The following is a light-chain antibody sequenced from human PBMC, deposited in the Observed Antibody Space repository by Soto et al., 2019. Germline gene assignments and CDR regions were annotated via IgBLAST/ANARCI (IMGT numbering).Light chain of an antibody. CDR3: QQYGSSPRT. J-gene: IGKJ1*01. CDR1: QSVSSSY. V-gene: IGKV3-20*01. Sequence: EIVLTQSPGTLSLSPVETATLSFSASQSVSSSYLAWYQQKPGQAPRLLIYGASSRATGIPDRFSGSGSGTDFTLTISRLEPEDFAVYYCQQYGSSPRTFGQGTKVDI. CDR2: GAS.